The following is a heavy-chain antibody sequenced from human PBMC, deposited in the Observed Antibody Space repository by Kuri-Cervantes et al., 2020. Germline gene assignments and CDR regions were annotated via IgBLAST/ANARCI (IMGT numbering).Heavy chain of an antibody. J-gene: IGHJ6*02. Sequence: ETLSLTCAASGFTVSSNYMSWVRQAPGKGLEWVSVIYSGGSTYYADSVKGRFTISRDNSKNTLYLQMNSLRAEDTAVYYCARDISTMIQIGYYGMDVWGQGTTVTVSS. V-gene: IGHV3-53*01. CDR2: IYSGGST. CDR3: ARDISTMIQIGYYGMDV. D-gene: IGHD3-22*01. CDR1: GFTVSSNY.